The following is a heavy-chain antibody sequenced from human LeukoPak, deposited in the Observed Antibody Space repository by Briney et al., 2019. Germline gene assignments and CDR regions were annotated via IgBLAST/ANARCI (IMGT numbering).Heavy chain of an antibody. CDR2: IIPILGIA. J-gene: IGHJ4*02. CDR3: ARVSIDGGNFIYFDY. CDR1: GGTFSSYA. D-gene: IGHD4-23*01. V-gene: IGHV1-69*04. Sequence: GASVTVSCKASGGTFSSYAISWVRQAPGQGLEWMGRIIPILGIANYAQKFQGRVTITADKSTSTAYMELSSLRSEDTAVYYCARVSIDGGNFIYFDYWGQGTLVTVSS.